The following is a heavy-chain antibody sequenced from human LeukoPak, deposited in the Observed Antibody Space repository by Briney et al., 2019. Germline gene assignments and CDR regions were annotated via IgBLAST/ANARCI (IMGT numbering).Heavy chain of an antibody. Sequence: SETLSLTCTVSGGSISSYYWSWIRQPPGKGLEWVGYIHYSGSTNYSPSLKSRVTISVDTSKNQFSLNLSSATAADTAVYYCAGASKWLAHDYWGQGTLVTVSS. CDR3: AGASKWLAHDY. D-gene: IGHD6-19*01. J-gene: IGHJ4*02. CDR1: GGSISSYY. V-gene: IGHV4-59*08. CDR2: IHYSGST.